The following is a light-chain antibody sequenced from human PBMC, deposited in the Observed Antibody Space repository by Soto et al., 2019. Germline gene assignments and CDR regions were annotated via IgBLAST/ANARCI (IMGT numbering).Light chain of an antibody. J-gene: IGKJ5*01. CDR3: QQYGSSPPVT. CDR2: GAS. CDR1: QSVSSSY. Sequence: EIELTQSPGTLSLSPGERATLSCGASQSVSSSYFAWYQKKPGQTPMLLIYGASGRATGIPDRFSGSGSGTDFTLPISRLEPEDFAASYCQQYGSSPPVTFGQGTQLEIK. V-gene: IGKV3-20*01.